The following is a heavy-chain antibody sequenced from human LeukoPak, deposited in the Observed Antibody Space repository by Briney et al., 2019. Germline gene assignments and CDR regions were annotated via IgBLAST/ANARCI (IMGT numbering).Heavy chain of an antibody. CDR3: AREQQEGMDV. CDR2: ISSSSSYI. J-gene: IGHJ6*02. CDR1: GFTFSSYS. V-gene: IGHV3-21*01. D-gene: IGHD1-1*01. Sequence: PGGSLRLSCAASGFTFSSYSMNWIRQAPGKGLEWVSSISSSSSYIYYADSVKGRFTISRDNAKNSLYLQMNSLRAEDTAVYYCAREQQEGMDVWGQGTTVTVSS.